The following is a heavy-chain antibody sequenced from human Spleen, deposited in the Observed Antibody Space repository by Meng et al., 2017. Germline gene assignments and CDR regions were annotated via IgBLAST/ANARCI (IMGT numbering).Heavy chain of an antibody. CDR1: GFTFSNDW. CDR3: TTEWWARQGFDWFLEAGDY. V-gene: IGHV3-15*04. CDR2: IESKTDGGTT. Sequence: GESLKISCAASGFTFSNDWMSWVRQAPGKGLEWVGGIESKTDGGTTDYAAPLKGRFTISRDDSKNTLYLQMNCVKTEDTAVYYCTTEWWARQGFDWFLEAGDYWGQGTLVTVSS. D-gene: IGHD3-9*01. J-gene: IGHJ4*02.